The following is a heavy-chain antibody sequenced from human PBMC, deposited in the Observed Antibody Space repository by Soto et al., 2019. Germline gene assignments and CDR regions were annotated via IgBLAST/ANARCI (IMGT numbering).Heavy chain of an antibody. D-gene: IGHD3-22*01. J-gene: IGHJ4*02. V-gene: IGHV3-21*01. CDR2: ISSSSSYI. CDR1: GFTFSSYS. CDR3: ARDRTTMIVVYDY. Sequence: GGSLRLSCAASGFTFSSYSMNWVRQAPGKGLEWVSSISSSSSYIYYADSVKGRFTVSRDNAKNSLYLQMNSLRGEDTAVYYCARDRTTMIVVYDYWGQGTLVTVSS.